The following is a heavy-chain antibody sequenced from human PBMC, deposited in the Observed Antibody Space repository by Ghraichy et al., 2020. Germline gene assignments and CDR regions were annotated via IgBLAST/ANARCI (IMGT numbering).Heavy chain of an antibody. CDR1: GGSISSGDYY. Sequence: SETLSLTCTVSGGSISSGDYYWSWIRQPPGKGLEWIGYIYYSGSTYYNPSLKSRVTISVDTSKNQFSLKLSSVTAADTAVYYCARFAILGYCSGGSCYTEDYWGQGTLVTVSS. V-gene: IGHV4-30-4*01. CDR3: ARFAILGYCSGGSCYTEDY. D-gene: IGHD2-15*01. CDR2: IYYSGST. J-gene: IGHJ4*02.